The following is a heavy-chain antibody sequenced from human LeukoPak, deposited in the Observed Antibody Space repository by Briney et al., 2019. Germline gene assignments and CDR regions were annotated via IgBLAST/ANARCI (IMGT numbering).Heavy chain of an antibody. CDR2: INHSGST. Sequence: SETLSLTCAVYGGSFSGYYWSWIRQPPEKGLEWIGEINHSGSTNYNPSLKSRVTISVDTSKNQFSLKLSSVTAADTAVYYCARGKRITMVRGVRNNWFDPWGQGTLVTVSS. D-gene: IGHD3-10*01. CDR3: ARGKRITMVRGVRNNWFDP. J-gene: IGHJ5*02. CDR1: GGSFSGYY. V-gene: IGHV4-34*01.